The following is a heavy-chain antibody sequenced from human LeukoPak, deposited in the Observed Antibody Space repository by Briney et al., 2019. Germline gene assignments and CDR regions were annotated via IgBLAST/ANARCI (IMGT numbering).Heavy chain of an antibody. CDR1: GYTFTSYY. J-gene: IGHJ3*02. CDR2: INPSGGST. CDR3: AREARSFAFDI. Sequence: ASVKVSCKASGYTFTSYYMHWVRQAPGQGLEWMGIINPSGGSTSYAQKFQGRVTMTRDTSTSTVYMELSSLRSEDTAVYYYAREARSFAFDIWGQGTMVTVSS. V-gene: IGHV1-46*03. D-gene: IGHD3-10*01.